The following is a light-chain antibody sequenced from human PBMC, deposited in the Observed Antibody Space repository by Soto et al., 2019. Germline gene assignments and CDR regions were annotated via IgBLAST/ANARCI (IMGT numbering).Light chain of an antibody. V-gene: IGLV2-23*02. CDR3: SSQSGTDGLVV. J-gene: IGLJ2*01. CDR2: DVR. CDR1: NSDIGNYNI. Sequence: QSALTQPASVSGSPGQSITISCSGTNSDIGNYNIVSWYQQHPGKAPKLLIFDVRSLPSGVSSRFSGSKSGNTASLTISGLQAEDEAAYYCSSQSGTDGLVVFGGGTKLTVL.